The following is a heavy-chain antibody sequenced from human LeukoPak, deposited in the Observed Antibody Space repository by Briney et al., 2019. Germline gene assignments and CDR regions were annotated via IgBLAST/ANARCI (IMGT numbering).Heavy chain of an antibody. D-gene: IGHD5-24*01. J-gene: IGHJ4*02. CDR3: ARGDGYISGTFDY. CDR1: GYSFTSHY. V-gene: IGHV1-46*01. CDR2: INPSGGST. Sequence: GASVKVSCKASGYSFTSHYMHWVRQAPGQGLEWLGLINPSGGSTSYAQKFQGRVTMTRDMSTSTVYMELSSLRSEDTAVYYCARGDGYISGTFDYWGQGTLVTVSS.